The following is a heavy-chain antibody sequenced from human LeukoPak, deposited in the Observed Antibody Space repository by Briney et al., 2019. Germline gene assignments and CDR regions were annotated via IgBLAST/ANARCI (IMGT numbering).Heavy chain of an antibody. CDR3: ARELEIAVAGTLGY. V-gene: IGHV3-33*08. CDR2: IWYDGSNK. D-gene: IGHD6-19*01. Sequence: QSGGSLILSCAASGFTFSSYAMHWVRQAPGKGLEWVAVIWYDGSNKYYADSVKGRFTISRDHSKNTLYLQMKSLRAEDTAVYYCARELEIAVAGTLGYWGQGTLVTVSS. J-gene: IGHJ4*02. CDR1: GFTFSSYA.